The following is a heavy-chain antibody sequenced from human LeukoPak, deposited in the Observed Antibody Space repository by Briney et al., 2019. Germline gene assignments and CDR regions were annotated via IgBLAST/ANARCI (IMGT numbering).Heavy chain of an antibody. CDR2: ISYDGTKT. CDR3: ARESGSQRAFDI. D-gene: IGHD1-26*01. Sequence: GGSLRLSCAVSGFTLSSYAMHWVRQAPGKGMEWLAVISYDGTKTYYPDSVKGRFTISRDNSKNMLYLQLDSLRAEDTAVYYCARESGSQRAFDIWGQGTMVTVSS. CDR1: GFTLSSYA. V-gene: IGHV3-30*04. J-gene: IGHJ3*02.